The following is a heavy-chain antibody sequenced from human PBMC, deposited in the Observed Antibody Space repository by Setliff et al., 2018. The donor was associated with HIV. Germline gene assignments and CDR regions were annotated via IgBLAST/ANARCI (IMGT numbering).Heavy chain of an antibody. Sequence: KTSETLSLTCSVSGGSISTRSPYYWGWIRQPPGKGLEWIGSISYSGTTYYNPSLKSRVTISVDTSNNQFFLKLTSVTAADTAAYYCARGDHRIIAAAGSGWFDPWGQGTLVTVSS. CDR3: ARGDHRIIAAAGSGWFDP. J-gene: IGHJ5*02. CDR2: ISYSGTT. D-gene: IGHD6-13*01. V-gene: IGHV4-39*01. CDR1: GGSISTRSPYY.